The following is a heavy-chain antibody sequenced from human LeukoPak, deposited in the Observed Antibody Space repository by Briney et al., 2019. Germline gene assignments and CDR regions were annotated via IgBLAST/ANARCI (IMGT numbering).Heavy chain of an antibody. D-gene: IGHD6-13*01. V-gene: IGHV1-8*01. J-gene: IGHJ5*02. CDR1: GYTFTSYD. CDR3: ARARRSSSCYWFDP. Sequence: GASVKVSCKASGYTFTSYDINWVRQAPGQGLEWMGWMNPNSGNTGYAQKFQGRVTMTRNTSISTAYMELSSLRSEDTAVYYCARARRSSSCYWFDPWGQGTLVTVSS. CDR2: MNPNSGNT.